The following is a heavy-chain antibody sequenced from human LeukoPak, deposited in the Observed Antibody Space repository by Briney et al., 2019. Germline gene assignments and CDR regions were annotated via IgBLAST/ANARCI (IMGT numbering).Heavy chain of an antibody. D-gene: IGHD3-10*01. CDR1: GGSISSSSYY. J-gene: IGHJ3*02. V-gene: IGHV4-39*01. Sequence: PSETLSLTCTVSGGSISSSSYYWGWIRQPPGKGLEWIGSIYYSGSTYYSPSLKSRVTISVDTSKNQFSLKLSSVTAADTAVYYCARRVLLPNAFDIWGQGTMVTVSS. CDR2: IYYSGST. CDR3: ARRVLLPNAFDI.